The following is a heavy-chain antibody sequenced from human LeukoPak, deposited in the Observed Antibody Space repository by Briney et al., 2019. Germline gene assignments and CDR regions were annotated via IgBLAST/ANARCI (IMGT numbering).Heavy chain of an antibody. Sequence: SETLSLTCAVSGGSISSSNWWSWVRQPPGKGLEWIGEIYHSGSTNYNPSLKSRVTISVDMSKNQFSLKLNSVTAADMAVYYCARVVAAAGNNWFDPWGQGTLVTVSS. D-gene: IGHD6-13*01. CDR1: GGSISSSNW. CDR2: IYHSGST. CDR3: ARVVAAAGNNWFDP. V-gene: IGHV4-4*02. J-gene: IGHJ5*02.